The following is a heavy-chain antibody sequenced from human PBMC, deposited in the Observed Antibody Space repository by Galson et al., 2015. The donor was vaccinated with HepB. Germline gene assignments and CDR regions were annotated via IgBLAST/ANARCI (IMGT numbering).Heavy chain of an antibody. Sequence: SLRLSCAASGFTFSSYWMSWVRQAPGKGLEWVANIKQDGSEKYYVDSVKGRFTISRDNAKNSLYLQMNSLRAEDTAVYYCARGGFGVVMGNWFDPWGQGTLVTVSS. J-gene: IGHJ5*02. CDR1: GFTFSSYW. D-gene: IGHD3-3*01. V-gene: IGHV3-7*03. CDR2: IKQDGSEK. CDR3: ARGGFGVVMGNWFDP.